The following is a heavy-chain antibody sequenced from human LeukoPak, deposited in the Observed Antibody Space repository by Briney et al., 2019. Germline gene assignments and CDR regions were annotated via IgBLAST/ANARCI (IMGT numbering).Heavy chain of an antibody. CDR1: GYTLTELP. J-gene: IGHJ1*01. CDR2: FDPEDGET. CDR3: ATVSYYYDSSGYQGYFQH. D-gene: IGHD3-22*01. V-gene: IGHV1-24*01. Sequence: GASVKVSCKVSGYTLTELPIHWVRQAPGKGLEWMGGFDPEDGETIYAQRFQGRVTMTEDTSTDIAYMELSSLRSEDAAVYYCATVSYYYDSSGYQGYFQHWGQGTLVTVSS.